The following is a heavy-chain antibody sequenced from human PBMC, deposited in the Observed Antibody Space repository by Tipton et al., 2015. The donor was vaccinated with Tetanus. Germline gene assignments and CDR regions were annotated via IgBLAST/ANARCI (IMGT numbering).Heavy chain of an antibody. CDR3: ARHSGSYPLDY. CDR1: GGSISSYY. J-gene: IGHJ4*02. D-gene: IGHD1-26*01. CDR2: IYYSGST. V-gene: IGHV4-59*08. Sequence: TLSLTCSVSGGSISSYYWSWIRQPPGKGLEWIGYIYYSGSTNYNPSLKSRVTTSVDTSKNQFSLKLSSVTAADTAVYYCARHSGSYPLDYWGQGTLVTVSS.